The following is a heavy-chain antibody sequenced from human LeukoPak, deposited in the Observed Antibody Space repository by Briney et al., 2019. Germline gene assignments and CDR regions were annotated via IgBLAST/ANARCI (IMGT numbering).Heavy chain of an antibody. CDR2: ISDNGGRT. V-gene: IGHV3-23*01. CDR1: GFTFSGYA. D-gene: IGHD5-18*01. CDR3: AKERPRIQLWTYYFDY. Sequence: GGSLRLSCAASGFTFSGYAMSWVRQAPGKGLEWVSTISDNGGRTYYADSVKGRFTISRDNSKNTLYLQMNSLRAEDTAVYYCAKERPRIQLWTYYFDYWGQGTLVTVSS. J-gene: IGHJ4*02.